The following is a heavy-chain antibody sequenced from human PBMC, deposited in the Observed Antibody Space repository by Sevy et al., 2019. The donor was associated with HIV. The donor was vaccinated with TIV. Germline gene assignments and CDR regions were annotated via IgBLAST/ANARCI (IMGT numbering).Heavy chain of an antibody. J-gene: IGHJ1*01. CDR3: AHRGGVQFYDSSGYYSRAEYFEH. D-gene: IGHD3-22*01. Sequence: SGPTLVKPTQTLTLTCTFSGFSLSTSGVGVGWIRQPPGKALEWLALIYWNDDQRYSPSLKSRLTITKDTSKNQVALTMTNMDPVDTATYYCAHRGGVQFYDSSGYYSRAEYFEHWGQGTLVTVSS. CDR1: GFSLSTSGVG. V-gene: IGHV2-5*01. CDR2: IYWNDDQ.